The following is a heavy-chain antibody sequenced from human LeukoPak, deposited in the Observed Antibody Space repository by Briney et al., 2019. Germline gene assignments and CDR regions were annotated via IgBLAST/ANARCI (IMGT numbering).Heavy chain of an antibody. CDR2: ISGSGGST. CDR3: AKAARGNIVKTEYYFDY. D-gene: IGHD3-10*01. Sequence: GGSLRLSCAASGFTFSDYYMSWIRQAPGKGLEWVSAISGSGGSTYYADSVKGRFTISRDNSKNTLYLQMNSLRAEDTAVYYCAKAARGNIVKTEYYFDYWGQGTLVTVSS. V-gene: IGHV3-23*01. CDR1: GFTFSDYY. J-gene: IGHJ4*02.